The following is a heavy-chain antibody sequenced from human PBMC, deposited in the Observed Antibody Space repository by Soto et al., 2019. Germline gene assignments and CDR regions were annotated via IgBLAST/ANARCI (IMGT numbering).Heavy chain of an antibody. Sequence: QVQLVQSGAEVKKPGPSVKVSCKASGGTFSSYAIDWVRQAPGQGLEWMGGIIPIFGTADYAQKFQGRVTLTAEESTSTAYTELRSLRSEDTAVYYCARGQTGGGWGYYFDYWGQGTLVTVSS. J-gene: IGHJ4*02. CDR1: GGTFSSYA. CDR3: ARGQTGGGWGYYFDY. D-gene: IGHD3-16*01. CDR2: IIPIFGTA. V-gene: IGHV1-69*12.